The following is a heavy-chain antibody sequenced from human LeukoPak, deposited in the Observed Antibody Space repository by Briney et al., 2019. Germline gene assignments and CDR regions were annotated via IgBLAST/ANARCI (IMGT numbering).Heavy chain of an antibody. D-gene: IGHD5-12*01. Sequence: GSLKISCKGSGYSFGSYWLGWVRQMPGKGLEWMGIIYPGNSDTRYSPSFQGQVTISADKSSSTAYLQWSSLKASDTAMYYCARQFYSGYDAIWYFDLWGRGTLLTVSS. V-gene: IGHV5-51*01. J-gene: IGHJ2*01. CDR1: GYSFGSYW. CDR2: IYPGNSDT. CDR3: ARQFYSGYDAIWYFDL.